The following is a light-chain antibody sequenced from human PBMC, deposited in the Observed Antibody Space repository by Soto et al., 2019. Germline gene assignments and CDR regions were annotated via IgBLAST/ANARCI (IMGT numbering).Light chain of an antibody. V-gene: IGLV2-8*01. Sequence: ALTQPPSASGSPGQSVTISCTGTSSDVGGYNYVSWYQQHPGKAPKLMIYEVSKRPSGVPDRFSGSKSGNTASLTVSGLQPEDEADYYCSSYAGSNKSVFGTGTKVTVL. CDR2: EVS. CDR1: SSDVGGYNY. J-gene: IGLJ1*01. CDR3: SSYAGSNKSV.